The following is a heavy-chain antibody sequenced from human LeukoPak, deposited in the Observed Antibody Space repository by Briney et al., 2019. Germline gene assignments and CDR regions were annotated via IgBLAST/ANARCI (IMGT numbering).Heavy chain of an antibody. CDR3: ARDRYYSGNSGY. CDR1: GFTFSSYE. Sequence: PGGSLRLSCAASGFTFSSYEMNWVRQAPGKGLEWVSYISSSGSTIYYADSVKGRFTISRDNAKNSLYLQMNSLRVEDTALYYCARDRYYSGNSGYRGQGTLVTVSS. D-gene: IGHD1-26*01. J-gene: IGHJ4*02. V-gene: IGHV3-48*03. CDR2: ISSSGSTI.